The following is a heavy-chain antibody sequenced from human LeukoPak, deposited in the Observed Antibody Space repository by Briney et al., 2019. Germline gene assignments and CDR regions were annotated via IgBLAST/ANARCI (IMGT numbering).Heavy chain of an antibody. J-gene: IGHJ4*02. CDR2: IFPNGNT. Sequence: GGSLRLSCTLSGLAVSDNYLTWVRQAPGKRLERVSVIFPNGNTYSADFVEGRFSISRDKSTNTLFLDMSRVGTDDTAVYFCARANPVYGDFDYWGQGTPVSVSS. V-gene: IGHV3-53*01. CDR3: ARANPVYGDFDY. CDR1: GLAVSDNY. D-gene: IGHD4-17*01.